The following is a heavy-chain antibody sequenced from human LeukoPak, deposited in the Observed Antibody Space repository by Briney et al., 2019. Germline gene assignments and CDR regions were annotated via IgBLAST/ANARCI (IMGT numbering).Heavy chain of an antibody. CDR1: GFTFSTFG. Sequence: PGGSLRLSCAASGFTFSTFGMHWVRQAPGKGLEWVAFMRYDVSNNYYADSVKGRFTISRDISKNTLYLQMNSLRAEDTAVYYCARGTAGGNLPDYWGQGTLVTVSS. J-gene: IGHJ4*02. CDR2: MRYDVSNN. D-gene: IGHD6-13*01. CDR3: ARGTAGGNLPDY. V-gene: IGHV3-30*02.